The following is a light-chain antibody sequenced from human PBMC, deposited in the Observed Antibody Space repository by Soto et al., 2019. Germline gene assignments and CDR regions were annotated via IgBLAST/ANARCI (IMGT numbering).Light chain of an antibody. Sequence: QSALILSASVSGSPGQSITISCTGTSSDIGNYDFVSWYQQVPGTAPKAMIYEVSSRPSGVSIRFSGSKSGNTASLTISGLQAEDEAYYYCSSYTTSTSFILFGGGTKVTVL. CDR2: EVS. CDR3: SSYTTSTSFIL. CDR1: SSDIGNYDF. J-gene: IGLJ2*01. V-gene: IGLV2-14*03.